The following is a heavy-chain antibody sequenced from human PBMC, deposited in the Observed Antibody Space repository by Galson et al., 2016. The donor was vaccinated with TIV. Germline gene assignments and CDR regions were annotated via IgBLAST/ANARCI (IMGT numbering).Heavy chain of an antibody. D-gene: IGHD2/OR15-2a*01. CDR2: FDPEQHKK. Sequence: SVKVSCKVSGDSLSDLSMYWVRQAPGKGLEWMAGFDPEQHKKIYAQKLEGRVTLTDDTSTDTAFLELSSLSFEETAVYYCASVAWFPGLSLDNWGQGTLVIVSS. V-gene: IGHV1-24*01. J-gene: IGHJ4*02. CDR1: GDSLSDLS. CDR3: ASVAWFPGLSLDN.